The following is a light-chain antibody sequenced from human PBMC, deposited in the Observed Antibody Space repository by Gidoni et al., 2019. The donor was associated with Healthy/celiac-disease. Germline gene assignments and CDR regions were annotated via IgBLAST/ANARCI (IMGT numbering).Light chain of an antibody. J-gene: IGKJ1*01. CDR1: QSLLHSNGYNY. V-gene: IGKV2-28*01. CDR2: LGS. Sequence: DIVMTQSPLSLPVTPGEPASISCRSSQSLLHSNGYNYLDWYLQKPGQSPQLLLYLGSNRDSGVPDRFSGSGSGTDFTLKISRVEAEDVGVYYCMQALHTPWTFGQGTKVEIK. CDR3: MQALHTPWT.